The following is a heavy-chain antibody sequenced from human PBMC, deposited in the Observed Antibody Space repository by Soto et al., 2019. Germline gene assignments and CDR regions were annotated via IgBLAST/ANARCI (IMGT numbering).Heavy chain of an antibody. J-gene: IGHJ4*02. CDR1: GYTFTGYC. V-gene: IGHV1-2*04. Sequence: GASVKVSCKASGYTFTGYCMHWLRQAPGQGLEWMGWINPNSGGTNYAQKFQGWVTMTRDTSISTAYMELSRLRSDDTAVYYCARATTVTTFDYWGQGTLVTVSS. CDR3: ARATTVTTFDY. CDR2: INPNSGGT. D-gene: IGHD4-17*01.